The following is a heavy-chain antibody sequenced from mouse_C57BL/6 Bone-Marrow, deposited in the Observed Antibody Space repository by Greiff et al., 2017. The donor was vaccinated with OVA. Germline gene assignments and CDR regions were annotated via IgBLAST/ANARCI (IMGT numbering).Heavy chain of an antibody. D-gene: IGHD1-1*01. J-gene: IGHJ4*01. V-gene: IGHV1-62-3*01. CDR1: GYTFTSYW. CDR2: IDPNSGGT. Sequence: QVQLQQPGAELVKPGASVKLSCKASGYTFTSYWMHWVKQRPGRGLEWIGRIDPNSGGTKYNEKFKGKATLTADKSSSTAYMQLSSLTSEDSAVYFCARWGVVATRDYAMDYWGQGTSVTVSS. CDR3: ARWGVVATRDYAMDY.